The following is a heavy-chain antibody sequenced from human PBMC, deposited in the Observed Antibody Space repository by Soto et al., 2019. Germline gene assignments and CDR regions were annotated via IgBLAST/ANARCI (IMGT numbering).Heavy chain of an antibody. V-gene: IGHV1-2*02. D-gene: IGHD5-12*01. CDR2: INPNNGDT. Sequence: QVQLVQSRAEVKKPGASVKVSCKASGYTFTGYYIHWVRQAPGQGLEWMGWINPNNGDTIYARKLQGRVTMTRDTSTSTAYMEMSSLTFDDTAVYYCARHSGYDYFFDYWGQGTLVTVSS. CDR1: GYTFTGYY. CDR3: ARHSGYDYFFDY. J-gene: IGHJ4*02.